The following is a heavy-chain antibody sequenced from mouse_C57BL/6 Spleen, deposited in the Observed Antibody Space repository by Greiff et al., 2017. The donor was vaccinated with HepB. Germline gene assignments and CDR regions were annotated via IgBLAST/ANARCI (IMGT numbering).Heavy chain of an antibody. V-gene: IGHV5-17*01. CDR1: GFTFSDYG. CDR3: ARPYYGYDEGVYAMDY. J-gene: IGHJ4*01. Sequence: EVQLVESGGGLVKPGGSLKLSCAASGFTFSDYGMHWVRQAPEKGLEWVAYISSGSSTIYYADTVKGRFTISRDNAKNTLFLQMTSLRSEDTAMYYCARPYYGYDEGVYAMDYWGQGTSVTVSS. CDR2: ISSGSSTI. D-gene: IGHD2-9*01.